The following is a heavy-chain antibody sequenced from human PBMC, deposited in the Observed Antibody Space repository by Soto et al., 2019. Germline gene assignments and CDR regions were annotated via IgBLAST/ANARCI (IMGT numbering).Heavy chain of an antibody. CDR2: IYYSGST. CDR3: AREQRNYYGSGSYSPRGYGMDV. J-gene: IGHJ6*02. D-gene: IGHD3-10*01. Sequence: QVQLQESGPGLVKPSQTLSLTCTVSGGSISSGGYYWSWIRQHPGKGLEWIGYIYYSGSTYYNPSLKSRVTISVDTSKNQFSLKLSSVTAADTAVYYCAREQRNYYGSGSYSPRGYGMDVWGQGTTVTVSS. V-gene: IGHV4-31*03. CDR1: GGSISSGGYY.